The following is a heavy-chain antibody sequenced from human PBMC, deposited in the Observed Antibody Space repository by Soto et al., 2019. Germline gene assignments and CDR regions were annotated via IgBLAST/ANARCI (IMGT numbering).Heavy chain of an antibody. Sequence: SETLSLTCTVSGGSISSGGYYWSWIRQHPGKGLEWIGYIYYSGSTYYNPSLKSRVTISVDTSKNQFSLKLSSVTAADTAVYYCAREVRITMVRGVIKNPPHAYGMDAWGQGTTVTVSS. V-gene: IGHV4-31*03. CDR3: AREVRITMVRGVIKNPPHAYGMDA. CDR1: GGSISSGGYY. D-gene: IGHD3-10*01. CDR2: IYYSGST. J-gene: IGHJ6*02.